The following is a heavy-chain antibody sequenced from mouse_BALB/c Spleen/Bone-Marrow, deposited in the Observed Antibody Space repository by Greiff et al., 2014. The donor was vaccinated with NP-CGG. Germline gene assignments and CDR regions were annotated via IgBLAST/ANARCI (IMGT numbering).Heavy chain of an antibody. D-gene: IGHD4-1*01. V-gene: IGHV1-7*01. J-gene: IGHJ3*01. Sequence: QVQLQQSRAELAKPGVSVKMSCKASGYTFTNYWMHWVKQRPGQGLEWIGYIDPNTYYTRYNQKFKDKATLTADKSSSTAYLQLSSLTSEDSAVYYCARYWDAYWGQGTLVTVSA. CDR1: GYTFTNYW. CDR3: ARYWDAY. CDR2: IDPNTYYT.